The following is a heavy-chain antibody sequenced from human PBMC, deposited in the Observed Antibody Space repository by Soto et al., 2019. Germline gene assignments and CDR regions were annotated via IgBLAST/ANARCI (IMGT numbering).Heavy chain of an antibody. CDR1: GDTISTGGYS. Sequence: TLSLTCGVSGDTISTGGYSWAWIRQPPGKALEWIGHTYHSGNPYYNPSLKSRVIISVDRSKNQFSLKLTSVTAADTAVYYCARDKITGLFDYWGQGTLVTVSS. V-gene: IGHV4-30-2*01. CDR2: TYHSGNP. D-gene: IGHD2-8*02. J-gene: IGHJ4*02. CDR3: ARDKITGLFDY.